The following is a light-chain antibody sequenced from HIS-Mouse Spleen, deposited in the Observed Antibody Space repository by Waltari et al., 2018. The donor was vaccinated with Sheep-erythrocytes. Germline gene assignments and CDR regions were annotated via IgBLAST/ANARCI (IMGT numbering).Light chain of an antibody. CDR3: QQYYSTLT. J-gene: IGKJ4*01. V-gene: IGKV4-1*01. CDR1: QSVLYSSNNKNY. Sequence: DIVMTPSPDSLAFYLGERATLTCKSSQSVLYSSNNKNYLAWYQQKPGQPPKLLIYWASTRESGVPDRFSGSGSGTDFTLTISGLQAEDVAVYYCQQYYSTLTFGGGTKVEIK. CDR2: WAS.